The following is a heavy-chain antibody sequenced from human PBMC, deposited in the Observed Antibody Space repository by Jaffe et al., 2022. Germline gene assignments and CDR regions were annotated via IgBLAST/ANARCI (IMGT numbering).Heavy chain of an antibody. CDR2: ISYDGSNK. CDR3: ATNYDFWSGYAGRSDY. V-gene: IGHV3-30*03. D-gene: IGHD3-3*01. J-gene: IGHJ4*02. Sequence: QVQLVESGGGVVQPGRSLRLSCAASGFTFSSYGMHWVRQAPGKGLEWVAVISYDGSNKYYADSVKGRFTISRDNSKNTLYLQMNSLRAEDTAVYYCATNYDFWSGYAGRSDYWGQGTLVTVSS. CDR1: GFTFSSYG.